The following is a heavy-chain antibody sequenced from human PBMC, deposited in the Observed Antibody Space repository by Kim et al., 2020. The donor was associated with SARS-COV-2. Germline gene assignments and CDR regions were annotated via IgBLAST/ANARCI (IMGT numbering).Heavy chain of an antibody. V-gene: IGHV4-59*11. CDR2: IDYSGST. J-gene: IGHJ3*01. D-gene: IGHD3-10*01. Sequence: SETLSLTCIVSGGSISNHYWSWIRQPPGKGLEWIGYIDYSGSTNSNPSLRSRVTISVDTSKNQFSLRLSSVTAADTAVYYCASDPPGPVYSFDLWGQGTMVTVSS. CDR3: ASDPPGPVYSFDL. CDR1: GGSISNHY.